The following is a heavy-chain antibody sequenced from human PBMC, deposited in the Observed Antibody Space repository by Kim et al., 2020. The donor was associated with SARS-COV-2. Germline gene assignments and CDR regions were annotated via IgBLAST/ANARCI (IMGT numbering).Heavy chain of an antibody. CDR1: GGTFSSYA. J-gene: IGHJ6*02. V-gene: IGHV1-69*04. Sequence: SVKVSCKASGGTFSSYAISWVRQAPGQGLEWMGRIIPILGIANYAQKFQGRVTITADKSTSTAYMDLSSLRSEDTAVYYCASYVSGSYYYYYGMDVWGQGTTVTVSS. D-gene: IGHD3-10*01. CDR2: IIPILGIA. CDR3: ASYVSGSYYYYYGMDV.